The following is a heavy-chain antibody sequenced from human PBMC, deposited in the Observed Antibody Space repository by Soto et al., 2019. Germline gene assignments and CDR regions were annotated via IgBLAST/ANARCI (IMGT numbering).Heavy chain of an antibody. J-gene: IGHJ6*02. V-gene: IGHV4-31*03. Sequence: QVQLQESGPGLVKASQTLSLTCTVSGGSISSGGYYWSWIRQHPGKGPEWIGYIYYSGSTYSNPSLKSRVTISVDTSKNQFPLKLSSVTAADTAMYYCARGGYYFSYGMDVWGQGITVTVSS. CDR2: IYYSGST. CDR1: GGSISSGGYY. CDR3: ARGGYYFSYGMDV.